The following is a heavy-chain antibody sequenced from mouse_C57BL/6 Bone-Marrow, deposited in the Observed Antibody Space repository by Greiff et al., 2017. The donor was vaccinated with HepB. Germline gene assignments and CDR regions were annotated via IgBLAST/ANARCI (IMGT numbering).Heavy chain of an antibody. J-gene: IGHJ1*03. D-gene: IGHD1-1*01. Sequence: EVQGVESGGGLVQPGGSLKLSCAASGFTFSDYGMAWVRQAPRKGPEWVAFISNLAYSIYYADTVTGRFTISRENAKNTLYLEMSSLRSEDTAMYYCARPYYYGSSYFDVWGTGTTVTVSS. CDR1: GFTFSDYG. V-gene: IGHV5-15*01. CDR3: ARPYYYGSSYFDV. CDR2: ISNLAYSI.